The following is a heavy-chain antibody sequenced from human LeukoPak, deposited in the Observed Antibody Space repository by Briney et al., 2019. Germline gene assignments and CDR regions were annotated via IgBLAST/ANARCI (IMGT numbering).Heavy chain of an antibody. CDR2: IKPDGSEK. CDR1: GLSFSMYW. D-gene: IGHD6-19*01. J-gene: IGHJ4*02. V-gene: IGHV3-7*01. Sequence: PGGSLGLSCAASGLSFSMYWMSWVRHARGRGLEWGGNIKPDGSEKFYVDSGKGRFNIYRDHAQNSLYLQMNSLRAEDRAVYCCATDGLQGYSRGNLKGYWGQGCLVTVSS. CDR3: ATDGLQGYSRGNLKGY.